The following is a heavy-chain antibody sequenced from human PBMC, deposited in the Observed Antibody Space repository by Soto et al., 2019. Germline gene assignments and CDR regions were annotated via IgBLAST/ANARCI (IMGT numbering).Heavy chain of an antibody. V-gene: IGHV1-3*01. Sequence: ASVKVSCKASGYTFTSYPIQWVRQAPGQRLEWMGWINAGNGNTKYSQKFQGRVTITRDTSASTAYMELSSLRSEDTAVYYCARRGGGDYDSSGYSERYYFDYWGQGTLV. CDR2: INAGNGNT. D-gene: IGHD3-22*01. CDR3: ARRGGGDYDSSGYSERYYFDY. J-gene: IGHJ4*02. CDR1: GYTFTSYP.